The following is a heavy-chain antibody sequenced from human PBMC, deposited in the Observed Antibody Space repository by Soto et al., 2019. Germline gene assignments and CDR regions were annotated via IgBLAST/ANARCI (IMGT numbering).Heavy chain of an antibody. D-gene: IGHD3-10*01. Sequence: GESLKISCKGSGYSFTSYWIGWVRQMPGKGLEWMGIIYPGDSDTKYSPSFQGQVTISADKSISTAYLQWSSLKASDTAMYYCAGGGVRGVITRTRDYYGMDVWGQGTTVTVSS. V-gene: IGHV5-51*01. CDR3: AGGGVRGVITRTRDYYGMDV. CDR2: IYPGDSDT. CDR1: GYSFTSYW. J-gene: IGHJ6*02.